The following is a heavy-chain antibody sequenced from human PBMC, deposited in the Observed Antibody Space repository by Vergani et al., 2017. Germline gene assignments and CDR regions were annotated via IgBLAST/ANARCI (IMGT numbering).Heavy chain of an antibody. V-gene: IGHV4-59*01. J-gene: IGHJ6*03. CDR2: IYYSGST. Sequence: QVQLQESGPGLVKPSETLSLTCTVSGGSISSYYWSWIRQPPGKGLEWIGYIYYSGSTNYNPSLKSRVTISVDTSKNQFSLKLSSVTAADTAVYYCARDRGAAAGEGLYYYYYMDVWGKGTTVTVSS. D-gene: IGHD6-13*01. CDR1: GGSISSYY. CDR3: ARDRGAAAGEGLYYYYYMDV.